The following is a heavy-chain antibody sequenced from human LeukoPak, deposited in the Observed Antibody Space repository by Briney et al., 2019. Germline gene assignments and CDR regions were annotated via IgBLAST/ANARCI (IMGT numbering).Heavy chain of an antibody. CDR2: IWYDGSNK. CDR1: GFTFSNYG. D-gene: IGHD3-10*01. J-gene: IGHJ4*02. V-gene: IGHV3-33*01. CDR3: AGSYYNVFDY. Sequence: PGGSLRLSCAASGFTFSNYGMHWVRQAPGKGLEWVVVIWYDGSNKYYVDSVKGRFTISRDNSKNTLYLQMNSLRAEDTAVYYCAGSYYNVFDYWGQGTMVTVSS.